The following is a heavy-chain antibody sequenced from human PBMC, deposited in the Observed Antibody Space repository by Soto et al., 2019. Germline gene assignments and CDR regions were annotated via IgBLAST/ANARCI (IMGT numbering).Heavy chain of an antibody. Sequence: LRLSCSASGFTFSSYAMSWVRQAPGKGLEWVSAISGSGGSTYYADSVKGRFTISRDNSKNTLYLQMNSLRAEDTAVYYCAKDAGDDYVWGSYRPFDYWGQGTLVTVSS. CDR2: ISGSGGST. CDR1: GFTFSSYA. CDR3: AKDAGDDYVWGSYRPFDY. J-gene: IGHJ4*02. V-gene: IGHV3-23*01. D-gene: IGHD3-16*02.